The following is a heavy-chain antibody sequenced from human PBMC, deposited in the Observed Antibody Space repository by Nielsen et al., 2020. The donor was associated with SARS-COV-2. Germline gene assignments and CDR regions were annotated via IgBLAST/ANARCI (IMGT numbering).Heavy chain of an antibody. J-gene: IGHJ6*02. CDR2: ISGSGGST. V-gene: IGHV3-23*01. Sequence: GESLKISCAASGFTFSSYAMSWVRQAPGKGLEWVSAISGSGGSTYYAGSVKGRFTISRENAKNSLYLQMNSLRAGDTAVYYCARAIAAAGYYYYGMDVWGQGTTVTVSS. CDR3: ARAIAAAGYYYYGMDV. D-gene: IGHD6-13*01. CDR1: GFTFSSYA.